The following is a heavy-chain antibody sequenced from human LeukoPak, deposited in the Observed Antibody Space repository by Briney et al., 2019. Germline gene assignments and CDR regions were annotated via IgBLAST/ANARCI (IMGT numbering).Heavy chain of an antibody. V-gene: IGHV4-34*01. Sequence: SETLSLTCAVYGGSFSGYYWSWIRQPPGKGLEWIGEINHSGSTNYNPSLKSRVTISVDTSKNQFSLKLSSVTAADTAVYYCARGRGTLTNDDHWGQGTLVTVSS. CDR2: INHSGST. CDR3: ARGRGTLTNDDH. J-gene: IGHJ4*02. D-gene: IGHD4-17*01. CDR1: GGSFSGYY.